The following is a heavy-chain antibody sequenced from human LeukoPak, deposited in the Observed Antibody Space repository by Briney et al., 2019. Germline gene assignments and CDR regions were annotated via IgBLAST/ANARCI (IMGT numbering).Heavy chain of an antibody. D-gene: IGHD6-19*01. CDR1: GYTFTSYG. V-gene: IGHV1-18*01. CDR2: ISAYNGNT. Sequence: ASVKVSCKASGYTFTSYGISWVRQAPGQGLEWMGWISAYNGNTNYAQKLQGRVTMTTDTSTSTAYMELRSLRSDDTAVYYCAREVPSPGIAVAGTFYYYYCMDVWGKGTTVTVSS. CDR3: AREVPSPGIAVAGTFYYYYCMDV. J-gene: IGHJ6*03.